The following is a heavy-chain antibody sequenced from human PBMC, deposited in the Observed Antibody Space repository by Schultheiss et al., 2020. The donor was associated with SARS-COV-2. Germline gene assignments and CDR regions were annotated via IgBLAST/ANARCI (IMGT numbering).Heavy chain of an antibody. CDR3: ARDGGLGGSGELGP. V-gene: IGHV4-59*01. J-gene: IGHJ5*02. Sequence: SETLSLTCTVSGGSISSYYWSWIRQPPGKGLEWIGEIYHSGSTNYNPSLKSRVTISVDKSKNQFSLKLSSVTAADTAVYYCARDGGLGGSGELGPWGQGTLVTVSS. D-gene: IGHD3-10*01. CDR2: IYHSGST. CDR1: GGSISSYY.